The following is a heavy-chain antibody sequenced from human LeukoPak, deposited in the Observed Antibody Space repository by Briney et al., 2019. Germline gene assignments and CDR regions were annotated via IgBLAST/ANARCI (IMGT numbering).Heavy chain of an antibody. J-gene: IGHJ5*02. CDR2: IYHSGST. V-gene: IGHV4-4*02. CDR1: GGSISSSNW. D-gene: IGHD1-26*01. Sequence: SETLSLTCAVSGGSISSSNWWSWVRQPPGKGLEWIGEIYHSGSTNYNPSLKSQVTISVDKSKNQFSLKLSSVTAADTAVYYCARDPTYYGKPHNWFDPWGQGTLVTVSS. CDR3: ARDPTYYGKPHNWFDP.